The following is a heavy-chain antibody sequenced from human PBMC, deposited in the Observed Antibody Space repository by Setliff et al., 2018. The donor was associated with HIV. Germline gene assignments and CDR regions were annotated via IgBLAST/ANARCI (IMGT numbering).Heavy chain of an antibody. V-gene: IGHV1-69*10. CDR1: GGTFISYA. J-gene: IGHJ4*02. D-gene: IGHD5-12*01. CDR2: IIPIFGIT. CDR3: ARGWVATLNGPLDQ. Sequence: GASVKVSCKASGGTFISYAISWVRQAPGQGLEWMGGIIPIFGITNYAQKFQGRVTVTADQSTSTAYMELSSLRFDDTAMYYCARGWVATLNGPLDQWGQGTLVTVSS.